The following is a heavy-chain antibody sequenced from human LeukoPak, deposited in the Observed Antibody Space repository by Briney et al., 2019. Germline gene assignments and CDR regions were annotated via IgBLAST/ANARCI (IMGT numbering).Heavy chain of an antibody. V-gene: IGHV3-9*01. J-gene: IGHJ6*02. Sequence: GGSLRLSCSASGFTFDDYAMHWVRQAPRKGLEWVSGISWNSGSIGYADSVKGRFTISRDNAKNSLYLQMNSLRAEDTAVYYCASDYTNYDLLTGYYPDVWGQGTTVTVSS. CDR2: ISWNSGSI. CDR3: ASDYTNYDLLTGYYPDV. CDR1: GFTFDDYA. D-gene: IGHD3-9*01.